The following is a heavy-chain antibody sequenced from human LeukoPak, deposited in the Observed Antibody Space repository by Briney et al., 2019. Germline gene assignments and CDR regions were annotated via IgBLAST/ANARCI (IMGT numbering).Heavy chain of an antibody. Sequence: GGSLVLSRAASGFPFSRYDMHWGRRATGKGREWISSIGTGGNTYYIGSVKGRFTISRENAKSSLYLQMNSLRAGDTAVYYCVRGGEIGFDSWGQGTLVTVSS. D-gene: IGHD3-16*01. CDR2: IGTGGNT. J-gene: IGHJ5*01. V-gene: IGHV3-13*04. CDR1: GFPFSRYD. CDR3: VRGGEIGFDS.